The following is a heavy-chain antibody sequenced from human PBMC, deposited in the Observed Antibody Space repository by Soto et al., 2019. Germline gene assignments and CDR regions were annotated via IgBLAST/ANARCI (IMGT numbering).Heavy chain of an antibody. CDR1: GGTFSSYA. V-gene: IGHV1-69*06. CDR3: ASEGAIAAAGSGYWFDP. J-gene: IGHJ5*02. D-gene: IGHD6-13*01. Sequence: QVQLVQSGAEVKKPGSSVKVSCKASGGTFSSYAISWVRQAPGQGLEWMGGIIPIFGTANYAQKFQGRVTITADKSTSTAYMELSSLRSEDTAVYYCASEGAIAAAGSGYWFDPWCQGTLVTVSS. CDR2: IIPIFGTA.